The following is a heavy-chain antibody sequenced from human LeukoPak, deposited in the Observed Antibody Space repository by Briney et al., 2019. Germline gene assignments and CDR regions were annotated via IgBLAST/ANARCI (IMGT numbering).Heavy chain of an antibody. CDR3: TRGLRREQQLLRAFDD. D-gene: IGHD6-13*01. J-gene: IGHJ4*02. V-gene: IGHV1-8*01. CDR2: MNPNSGNT. CDR1: GYTFTSYD. Sequence: ASVKVSCKASGYTFTSYDINWVRQATGQGLEWMGWMNPNSGNTGYAQKFQGRVSMTSNTSISTAYMELSSLRSEDTAVYYCTRGLRREQQLLRAFDDWGQGTLVTVSS.